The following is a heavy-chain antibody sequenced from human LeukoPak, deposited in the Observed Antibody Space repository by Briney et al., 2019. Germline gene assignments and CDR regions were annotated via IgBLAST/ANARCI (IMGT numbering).Heavy chain of an antibody. Sequence: ASVKVSCKASGGTFSSYAISWVRQAPGQGLEWMGGIIPIFGTANYAQKFQGRVTITADESTSTAYMELSSLRSEDTAAYYCAREASGPMGGGVSNWGQGTLVTVSS. CDR1: GGTFSSYA. V-gene: IGHV1-69*13. J-gene: IGHJ4*02. D-gene: IGHD3-10*01. CDR3: AREASGPMGGGVSN. CDR2: IIPIFGTA.